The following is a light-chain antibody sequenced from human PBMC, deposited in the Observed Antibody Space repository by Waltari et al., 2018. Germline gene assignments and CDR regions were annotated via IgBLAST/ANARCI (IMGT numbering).Light chain of an antibody. CDR1: GSHIGDSA. CDR3: AAWDITLNALI. CDR2: YDD. V-gene: IGLV1-36*01. Sequence: QSALTQPPSVSGAPRQRVTISCSGSGSHIGDSAVNWYQQLPGKSPKLFIYYDDLRPSGVSDRFSGSKSGSSASLAISGLQSEDEAVYFCAAWDITLNALIFGGGTKLTVL. J-gene: IGLJ2*01.